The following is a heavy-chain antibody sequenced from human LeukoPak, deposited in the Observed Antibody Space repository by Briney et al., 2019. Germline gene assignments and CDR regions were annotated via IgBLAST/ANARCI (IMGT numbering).Heavy chain of an antibody. CDR3: ARLNSGSYSSGYYYYYYGMDV. V-gene: IGHV1-8*01. CDR1: GYTFTSYV. D-gene: IGHD1-26*01. J-gene: IGHJ6*02. CDR2: MNPNSGNT. Sequence: ASVKVSCKASGYTFTSYVIIWVRQATGQGLEWMGWMNPNSGNTGYAQKFQGRVTMTRNTSISTAYMELSSLRSEDTAVYYCARLNSGSYSSGYYYYYYGMDVWGQGTTVTVSS.